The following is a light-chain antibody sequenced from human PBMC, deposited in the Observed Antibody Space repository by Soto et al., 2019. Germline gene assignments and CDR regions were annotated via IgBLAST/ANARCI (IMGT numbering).Light chain of an antibody. CDR1: EIINSGY. Sequence: ENLLTQSPDTLSLSAGERATLFCRASEIINSGYLAWYQQKPGRAPRLLIYGASKRATGIPDRFSGSESGTDFTLTINSLEPEDSAGYYCQQYGRSHPFGQGTRLDIK. CDR2: GAS. V-gene: IGKV3-20*01. J-gene: IGKJ5*01. CDR3: QQYGRSHP.